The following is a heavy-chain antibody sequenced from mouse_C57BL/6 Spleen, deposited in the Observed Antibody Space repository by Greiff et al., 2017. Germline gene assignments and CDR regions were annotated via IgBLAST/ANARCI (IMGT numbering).Heavy chain of an antibody. CDR1: GYTFTSYW. CDR2: IDPSDSYT. V-gene: IGHV1-69*02. D-gene: IGHD1-1*01. Sequence: QVQLQQPGAELVKPGASVKLSYKASGYTFTSYWMHWVKQRPGRGLEWIGEIDPSDSYTNYNQKFKGKATLTVDTSSSTAYMQLSSLTSEDSAVYYCARGYYGSSPYAMDYWGQGTSVTVSS. CDR3: ARGYYGSSPYAMDY. J-gene: IGHJ4*01.